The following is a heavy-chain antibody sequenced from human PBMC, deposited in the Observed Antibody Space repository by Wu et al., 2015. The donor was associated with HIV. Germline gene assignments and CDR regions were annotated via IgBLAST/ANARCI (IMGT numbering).Heavy chain of an antibody. CDR2: TIPVFRTV. V-gene: IGHV1-69*12. CDR3: ATCPWTGTXPYHFDS. Sequence: QVQLVQSGAEVKKPGSSVKVSCKASGGTFDNYAVSWVRQAPGQGLEWMAGTIPVFRTVNYAQKFQGRVAITADESTDTAYMELSSLSSEDTAVYYCATCPWTGTXPYHFDSVGPREPSPPSP. D-gene: IGHD3/OR15-3a*01. J-gene: IGHJ4*02. CDR1: GGTFDNYA.